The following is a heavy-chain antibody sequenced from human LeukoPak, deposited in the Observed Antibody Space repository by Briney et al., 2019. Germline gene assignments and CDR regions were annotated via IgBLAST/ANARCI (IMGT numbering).Heavy chain of an antibody. V-gene: IGHV4-30-2*01. Sequence: SETLSLTCTVSGGSISSGGYYWSWIRQPPGKGLEWIGYIYHSGSTYYNPSLKSRVTISVDRSKNQFSLKLGSVTAADTAVYYCARDHLRGPPYWGQGTLVTVSS. CDR2: IYHSGST. D-gene: IGHD4-17*01. CDR3: ARDHLRGPPY. J-gene: IGHJ4*02. CDR1: GGSISSGGYY.